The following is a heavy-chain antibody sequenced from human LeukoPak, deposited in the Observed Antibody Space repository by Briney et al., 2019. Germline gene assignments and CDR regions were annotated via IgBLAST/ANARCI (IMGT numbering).Heavy chain of an antibody. CDR3: TRSRSLGIAAAASDY. J-gene: IGHJ4*02. CDR1: GFTFSSYW. D-gene: IGHD6-13*01. V-gene: IGHV3-7*01. CDR2: IKQDGSEK. Sequence: GGSLRLSCAASGFTFSSYWMSWVRQAPGKGLEWVANIKQDGSEKYYVDSVKGRFTISRDNAKNSLYLQMNSLRAEDTAVYYCTRSRSLGIAAAASDYWGQGTLVTVSS.